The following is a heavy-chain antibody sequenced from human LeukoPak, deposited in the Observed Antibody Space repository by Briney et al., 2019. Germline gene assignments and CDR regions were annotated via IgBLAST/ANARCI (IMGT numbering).Heavy chain of an antibody. CDR2: IRYDGSNK. Sequence: GRSLRLSCAASGFTFSSYALHWVRQAPGKGLEWVAFIRYDGSNKYYADSVKGRFTISRDNAKNSLYLQMNSLRAEDTAVYYCARPTYYGSGSYGFDYWGQGTLVTVSS. D-gene: IGHD3-10*01. V-gene: IGHV3-30*04. CDR1: GFTFSSYA. J-gene: IGHJ4*02. CDR3: ARPTYYGSGSYGFDY.